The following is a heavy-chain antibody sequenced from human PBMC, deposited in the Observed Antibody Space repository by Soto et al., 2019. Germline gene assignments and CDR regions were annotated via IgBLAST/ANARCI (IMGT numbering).Heavy chain of an antibody. J-gene: IGHJ4*02. D-gene: IGHD6-19*01. CDR3: VAGQYFFDY. CDR1: GFTFSSYA. V-gene: IGHV3-64*04. Sequence: GSLRLSCSASGFTFSSYAMHWVRQAPGKGLEYVSSISTNGGSTHYADSVKDRFTISRDNSKKTLYLQMNSLRADDTAVYYCVAGQYFFDYCGQGTLVTVSS. CDR2: ISTNGGST.